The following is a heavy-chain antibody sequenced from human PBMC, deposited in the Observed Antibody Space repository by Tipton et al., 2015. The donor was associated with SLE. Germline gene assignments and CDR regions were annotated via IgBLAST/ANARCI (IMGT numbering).Heavy chain of an antibody. CDR3: ARHREQSYGYLYIDY. J-gene: IGHJ4*02. D-gene: IGHD5-18*01. CDR1: GDSVSSTRYS. Sequence: LRLSCTVSGDSVSSTRYSWGWIRQPPGKGLEWIGTLYDGGSTHDNPSLKSRVTISMDTSKNQLSLELNSVTAADTAVFYCARHREQSYGYLYIDYWGQGTLVTASS. V-gene: IGHV4-39*01. CDR2: LYDGGST.